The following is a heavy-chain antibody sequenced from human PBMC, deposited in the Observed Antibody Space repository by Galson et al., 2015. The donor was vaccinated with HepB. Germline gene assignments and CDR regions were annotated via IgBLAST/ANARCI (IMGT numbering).Heavy chain of an antibody. Sequence: SLRLSCAASGFTFSSYGMHWVRQAPGKGLEWVAVISYDGSNKYYADSVKGQFTISRDNSKNTLYLQMNSLRAEDTAVYYCAKDSSVWRLGAFDYWGQGTLVTVSS. J-gene: IGHJ4*02. CDR2: ISYDGSNK. CDR1: GFTFSSYG. V-gene: IGHV3-30*18. CDR3: AKDSSVWRLGAFDY. D-gene: IGHD3-16*01.